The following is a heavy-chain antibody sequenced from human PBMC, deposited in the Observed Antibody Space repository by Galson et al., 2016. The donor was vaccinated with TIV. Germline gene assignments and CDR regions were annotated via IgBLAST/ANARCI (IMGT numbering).Heavy chain of an antibody. CDR1: GYTFSYYG. V-gene: IGHV1-18*04. CDR2: ISGHSGNT. D-gene: IGHD3-22*01. Sequence: SVKVSCKASGYTFSYYGISWVRRAPGQGLEWMGWISGHSGNTDYARKFQGRLVMTTDTSTGTAFMAVRSLTSDDTAVDYCARDRGSMTMILVVDYYYGMDVWGQGTTVTVSS. CDR3: ARDRGSMTMILVVDYYYGMDV. J-gene: IGHJ6*02.